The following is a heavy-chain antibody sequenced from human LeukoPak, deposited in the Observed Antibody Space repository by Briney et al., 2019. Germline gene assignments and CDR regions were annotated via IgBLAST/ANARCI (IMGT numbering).Heavy chain of an antibody. V-gene: IGHV3-23*01. CDR2: ISENGRST. Sequence: GGSLRLSWAASGFSFSASSMRWVRQTPGNELEWGSSISENGRSTYYADSVKGRFTISRDNSKSTLYLQMNSLRPEDTAVYSCAKDIRPSGSYGWFDPWGQGTLVTVSS. CDR1: GFSFSASS. J-gene: IGHJ5*02. CDR3: AKDIRPSGSYGWFDP. D-gene: IGHD5-18*01.